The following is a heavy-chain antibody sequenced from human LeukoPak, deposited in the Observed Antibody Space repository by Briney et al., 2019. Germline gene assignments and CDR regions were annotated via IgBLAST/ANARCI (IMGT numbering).Heavy chain of an antibody. CDR1: GGTFSSYA. CDR3: ARGYYYGSGTTYWFDP. J-gene: IGHJ5*02. CDR2: IIPILGIA. V-gene: IGHV1-69*04. Sequence: SVKVSCRASGGTFSSYAISWVRQAPGQGLGWMGRIIPILGIANYAQKFQGRVTITADKSTSTAYMELSSLKSEDTAVYYCARGYYYGSGTTYWFDPWGQGTLVTVSS. D-gene: IGHD3-10*01.